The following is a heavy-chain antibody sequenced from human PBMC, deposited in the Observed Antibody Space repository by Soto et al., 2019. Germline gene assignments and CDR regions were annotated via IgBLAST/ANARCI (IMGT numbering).Heavy chain of an antibody. CDR1: GFNFRNFN. D-gene: IGHD4-17*01. CDR2: VSGSSSYI. V-gene: IGHV3-21*06. Sequence: GGSLRLSCEGSGFNFRNFNMIWVRQAPGRGLEWVSSVSGSSSYIYYADSVKGRFTVSRDNANNLVFLQMNGLRPEDTAMYYCARDLRGHYGPWGQGTMVTVSS. J-gene: IGHJ3*01. CDR3: ARDLRGHYGP.